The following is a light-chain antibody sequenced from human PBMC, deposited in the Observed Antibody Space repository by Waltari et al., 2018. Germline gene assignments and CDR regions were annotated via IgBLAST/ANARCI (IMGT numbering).Light chain of an antibody. Sequence: DIVMTQSPDSLAVSLGERATFNCRSSQSVLSVSTNKNYLAWYQHKPGQPPKLLIYWASTRESGVPDRCSGSGSGTDFTLTISSLQAEDVALYYCQQYYTTPHTFGQGTKLEIK. J-gene: IGKJ2*01. CDR1: QSVLSVSTNKNY. CDR3: QQYYTTPHT. CDR2: WAS. V-gene: IGKV4-1*01.